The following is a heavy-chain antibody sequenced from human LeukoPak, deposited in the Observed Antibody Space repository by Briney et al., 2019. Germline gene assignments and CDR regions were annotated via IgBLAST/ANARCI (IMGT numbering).Heavy chain of an antibody. CDR1: GFTFSDYC. D-gene: IGHD3-22*01. V-gene: IGHV3-11*01. Sequence: GGSLRLSCAASGFTFSDYCMSWIRQAPGKGLEWVSFISSSGSTMYYADSVKGRFTISRDNAKNSLYLQMNSLRAEDTAVYYCATQGPDSSGFYRFDYWGQGTLVTVSS. J-gene: IGHJ4*02. CDR3: ATQGPDSSGFYRFDY. CDR2: ISSSGSTM.